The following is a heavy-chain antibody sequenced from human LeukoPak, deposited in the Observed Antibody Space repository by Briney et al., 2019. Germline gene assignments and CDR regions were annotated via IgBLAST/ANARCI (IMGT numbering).Heavy chain of an antibody. D-gene: IGHD3-22*01. CDR1: GFSVNNNY. CDR2: PYSNNIT. V-gene: IGHV3-53*01. J-gene: IGHJ4*02. CDR3: ARGIIMMIVAPGY. Sequence: GGSLRLSCAASGFSVNNNYMTWVRQAPGKGLEWVSVPYSNNITYYADSVKGRFTISRDSSKNTLYLQMNSLRAEDTAVYYCARGIIMMIVAPGYWGQGTLVTVSS.